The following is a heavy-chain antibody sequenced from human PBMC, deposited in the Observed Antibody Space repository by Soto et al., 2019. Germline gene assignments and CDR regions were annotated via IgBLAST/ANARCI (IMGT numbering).Heavy chain of an antibody. J-gene: IGHJ6*02. V-gene: IGHV3-30*18. Sequence: GGSLRLSCAASGFTFSSYGMHWVRQAPGKGLEWVAVISYDGSNKYYADSVKGRFTISRDNSKNTLYLQMNSLRAEDTAVYYCGKDIGRLYYGMDVWGQGTTVTVSS. CDR2: ISYDGSNK. CDR3: GKDIGRLYYGMDV. CDR1: GFTFSSYG.